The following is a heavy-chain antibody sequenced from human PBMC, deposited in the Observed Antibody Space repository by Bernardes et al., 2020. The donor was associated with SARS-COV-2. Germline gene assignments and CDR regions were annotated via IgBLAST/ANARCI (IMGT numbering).Heavy chain of an antibody. J-gene: IGHJ6*02. CDR1: GFTFSSYW. CDR3: ARDDCGGDCYSPNYYYYGMDV. CDR2: INSDGSST. D-gene: IGHD2-21*02. V-gene: IGHV3-74*01. Sequence: GGSLRLSCAASGFTFSSYWMHWVRQAPGKGLVWVSRINSDGSSTSYADSVKGRFTISRDNAKNTLYLQMNSLRAEDTAVYYCARDDCGGDCYSPNYYYYGMDVWGQGTTVTVSS.